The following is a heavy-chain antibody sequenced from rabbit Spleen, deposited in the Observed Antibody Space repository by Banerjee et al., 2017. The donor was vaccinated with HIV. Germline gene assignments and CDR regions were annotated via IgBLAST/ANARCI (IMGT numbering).Heavy chain of an antibody. V-gene: IGHV1S40*01. CDR2: IYTGDDST. J-gene: IGHJ4*01. Sequence: QSLEESGGGLVKPGGTLTLTCKASGFDLSTYYYMCWVRQAPGKGLEWIACIYTGDDSTWYASWAKGRFTISRTSSTTVTLQMSSLTAADTATYFCARDDPGWNGLALWGPGTLVTVS. CDR1: GFDLSTYYY. D-gene: IGHD4-1*01. CDR3: ARDDPGWNGLAL.